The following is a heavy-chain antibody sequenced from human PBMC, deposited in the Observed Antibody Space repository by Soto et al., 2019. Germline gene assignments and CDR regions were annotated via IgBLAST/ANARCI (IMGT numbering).Heavy chain of an antibody. Sequence: PSETLSLTCTVSGDSISSNYWSWIRQPPGKGLEWIGYFHYSANTNYNPSLKSRVIISVDTSKNQFFLKLTSVTATDTALYYCATNRYGANAFFDSWGQGTLVTVSS. CDR2: FHYSANT. D-gene: IGHD4-17*01. V-gene: IGHV4-59*01. CDR1: GDSISSNY. CDR3: ATNRYGANAFFDS. J-gene: IGHJ4*02.